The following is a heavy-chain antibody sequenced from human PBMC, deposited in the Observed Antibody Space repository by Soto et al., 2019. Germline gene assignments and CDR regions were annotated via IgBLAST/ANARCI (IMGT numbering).Heavy chain of an antibody. CDR3: ARDCGSDVSAPGAVFDS. V-gene: IGHV1-2*04. CDR2: VNPNSGGT. J-gene: IGHJ4*02. D-gene: IGHD2-21*02. Sequence: ASVKVSCTASGYTFTGYYMHWVRQAPGQGLEWMGWVNPNSGGTNYAQKFQGWVTMTRDTSISTAYMELSRLRSDDTAVYYCARDCGSDVSAPGAVFDSCGQGALVTVSS. CDR1: GYTFTGYY.